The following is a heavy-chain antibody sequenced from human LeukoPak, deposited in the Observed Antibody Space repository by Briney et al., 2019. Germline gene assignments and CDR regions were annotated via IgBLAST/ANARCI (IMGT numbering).Heavy chain of an antibody. CDR1: GFTFSSYE. V-gene: IGHV3-7*01. CDR2: IKQDGSET. Sequence: PGGSLRPSCAASGFTFSSYEMNWVRQAPGKGLEWVANIKQDGSETYYVDSGKGRFTISRDNAKNSLYLQMNSLRAEDTAVYYCARDSGRYPRWFDSWGQGTLVTVSS. D-gene: IGHD1-26*01. J-gene: IGHJ5*01. CDR3: ARDSGRYPRWFDS.